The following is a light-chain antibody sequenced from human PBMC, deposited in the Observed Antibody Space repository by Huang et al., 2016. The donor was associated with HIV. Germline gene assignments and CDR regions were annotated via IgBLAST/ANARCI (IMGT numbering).Light chain of an antibody. V-gene: IGKV2-28*01. CDR2: LGS. CDR1: QSLLHTNGYIY. J-gene: IGKJ1*01. Sequence: DIVMTQSPLSLPVTPGEPASISCRSSQSLLHTNGYIYLDWYLQKPGQSPQLLIYLGSNRASGGPDRFSGSASGTAFTLKISKVEAEDVGVYYCMQALQTPTFGQGTKVEIK. CDR3: MQALQTPT.